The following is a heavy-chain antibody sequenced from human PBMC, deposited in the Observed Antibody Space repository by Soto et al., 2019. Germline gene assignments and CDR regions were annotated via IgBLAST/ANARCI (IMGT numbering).Heavy chain of an antibody. CDR2: ISGSGGST. Sequence: EVQLLESGGGLVQPGGSLRLSCAASGFTFSSYAMSWVRQAPGKGLEWVSAISGSGGSTYYADSGKGRFTISRDNSKNTLYLQMNSLRAEDTAVYYCAKGRYSSSWTRYGMDVWGQGTTVTVSS. CDR3: AKGRYSSSWTRYGMDV. V-gene: IGHV3-23*01. J-gene: IGHJ6*02. D-gene: IGHD6-13*01. CDR1: GFTFSSYA.